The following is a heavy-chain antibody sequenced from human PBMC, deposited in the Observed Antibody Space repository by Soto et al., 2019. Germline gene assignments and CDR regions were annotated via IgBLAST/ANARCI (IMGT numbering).Heavy chain of an antibody. CDR3: ARDRRRGSSSSLFHFDY. D-gene: IGHD6-6*01. Sequence: LRLSCAASGFTFSSYAMHWVRQAPGKGLEWVAVISYDGSNKYYADSVKGRFTISRDNSKNTLYLQMNSLRAEDTAVYYCARDRRRGSSSSLFHFDYWGQGTLVTV. CDR1: GFTFSSYA. V-gene: IGHV3-30-3*01. J-gene: IGHJ4*02. CDR2: ISYDGSNK.